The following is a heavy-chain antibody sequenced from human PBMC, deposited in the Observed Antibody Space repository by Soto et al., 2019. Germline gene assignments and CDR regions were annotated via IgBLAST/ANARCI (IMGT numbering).Heavy chain of an antibody. CDR3: AITMVRGVKADY. D-gene: IGHD3-10*01. V-gene: IGHV4-39*01. CDR1: GGSISSSSYY. CDR2: IYYSGST. Sequence: SETLSLTCTVSGGSISSSSYYWGWIRQPPGKGLEWIGSIYYSGSTYYNPSLKSRVTISVDTSKNQFSLKLSSVTAADTAVYYCAITMVRGVKADYWGQGTLVTVSS. J-gene: IGHJ4*02.